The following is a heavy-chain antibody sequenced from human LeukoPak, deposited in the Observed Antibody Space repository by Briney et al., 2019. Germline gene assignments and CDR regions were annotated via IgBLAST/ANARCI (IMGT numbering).Heavy chain of an antibody. CDR2: VYSSGST. V-gene: IGHV4-39*07. CDR3: ARDISPYTYGFAY. Sequence: SETLSLTCTVSGGSIGSSSYNWGWIRQPPGKGLEWTGTVYSSGSTYYNPSLKSRLSILIDTSKSQFSLNLNSVTAADTAVYYCARDISPYTYGFAYWGQGTLVTVSS. J-gene: IGHJ4*02. D-gene: IGHD5-18*01. CDR1: GGSIGSSSYN.